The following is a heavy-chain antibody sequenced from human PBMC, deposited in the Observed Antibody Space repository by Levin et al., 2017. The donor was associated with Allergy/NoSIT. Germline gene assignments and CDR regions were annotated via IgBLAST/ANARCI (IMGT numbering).Heavy chain of an antibody. CDR3: TTGFSSAYEI. CDR2: IKRTSERGTT. CDR1: SFSFRDVW. Sequence: GGSLRLSFAASSFSFRDVWMHWVRQAPGKGLEWVGRIKRTSERGTTDYAAPVKGRFTVSSDDSKTTLYLQMNSLKTEDTAVYYCTTGFSSAYEIWGQGTMVTVSS. J-gene: IGHJ3*02. D-gene: IGHD6-19*01. V-gene: IGHV3-15*01.